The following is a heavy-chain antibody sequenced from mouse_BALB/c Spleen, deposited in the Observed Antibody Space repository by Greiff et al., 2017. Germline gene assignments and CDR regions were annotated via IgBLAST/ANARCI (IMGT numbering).Heavy chain of an antibody. J-gene: IGHJ3*01. D-gene: IGHD2-1*01. CDR3: AREAYHGNYSWFAY. Sequence: EVKLQESGPELVKPGASVKMSCKASGYTFTSYVMHWVKQKPGQGLEWIGYINPYNDGTKYNEKFKGKATLTSDKSSSTAYMELSSLTSEDSAVYYCAREAYHGNYSWFAYWGQGTLVTVSA. CDR1: GYTFTSYV. CDR2: INPYNDGT. V-gene: IGHV1-14*01.